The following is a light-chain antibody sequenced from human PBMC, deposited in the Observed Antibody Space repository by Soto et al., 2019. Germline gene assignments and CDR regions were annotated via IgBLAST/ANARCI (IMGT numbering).Light chain of an antibody. Sequence: QSVLTQPPSVSAVPGQRVTISCTGSSSNIGAGYGVHWYQQVPGTAPKLLIFGNNNRPSGVPDRFSGSMSGTTASLAIAGLQAEDEADYYCQSYDSSLSTVVFGGGTKLTVL. CDR2: GNN. CDR3: QSYDSSLSTVV. V-gene: IGLV1-40*01. CDR1: SSNIGAGYG. J-gene: IGLJ2*01.